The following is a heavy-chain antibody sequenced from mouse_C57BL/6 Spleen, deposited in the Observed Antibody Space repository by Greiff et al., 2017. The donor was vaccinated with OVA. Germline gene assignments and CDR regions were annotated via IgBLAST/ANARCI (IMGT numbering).Heavy chain of an antibody. V-gene: IGHV14-4*01. Sequence: VQLQQSGAELVRPGASVKLSCTASGFNIKDDYMHWVKQRPEQGLEWIGWIDPENGDTEYASKFQGKATITADTSSNTAYLQLSSLTSEDTAVYYCTPSLLREGAMDYWGQGTSVTVSS. CDR3: TPSLLREGAMDY. CDR1: GFNIKDDY. CDR2: IDPENGDT. J-gene: IGHJ4*01. D-gene: IGHD1-1*01.